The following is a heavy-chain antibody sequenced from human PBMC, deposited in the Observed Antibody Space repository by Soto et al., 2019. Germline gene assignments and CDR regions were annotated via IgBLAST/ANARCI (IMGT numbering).Heavy chain of an antibody. D-gene: IGHD5-12*01. CDR2: ISSSSGTI. CDR3: ARGWLGGVASIRGDY. J-gene: IGHJ4*02. Sequence: EVQLVEFGGGLVQPGGSLRLSCAASGFTFSSYSMNWVRQAPGKGLEWVSYISSSSGTIYYADSVKGRFTISRDNAKNSLDLQMNSLRAEDTAVYYCARGWLGGVASIRGDYWGQGTLVTVSP. CDR1: GFTFSSYS. V-gene: IGHV3-48*01.